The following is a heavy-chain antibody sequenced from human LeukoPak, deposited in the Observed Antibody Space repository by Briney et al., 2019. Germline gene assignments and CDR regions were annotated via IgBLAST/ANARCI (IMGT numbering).Heavy chain of an antibody. V-gene: IGHV3-9*01. CDR2: ISWNSGSI. D-gene: IGHD6-13*01. J-gene: IGHJ4*02. CDR1: GFTFDDYA. Sequence: GGSLRLSCAASGFTFDDYAMHWVRQAPGKGLERVSGISWNSGSIGYADSVKGRFTISRDNAKNSLYLQMNSLRAEDTALYYCAKGGRIAAAGIIYYWGQGTLVTVSS. CDR3: AKGGRIAAAGIIYY.